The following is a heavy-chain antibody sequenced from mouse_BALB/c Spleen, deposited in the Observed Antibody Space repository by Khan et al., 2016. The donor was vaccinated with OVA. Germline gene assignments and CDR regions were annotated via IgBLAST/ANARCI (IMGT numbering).Heavy chain of an antibody. CDR2: INPSTGYT. CDR1: GYTFINYW. Sequence: VELVESGAELAKPGASVKMSCKASGYTFINYWILWVKQRPGQGLEWIGYINPSTGYTEYNQNSKDKATLTADKSSSTAYMQLSSLTSEDSAVYDCARRGLRWDFDYWGQGTTLTVSS. V-gene: IGHV1-7*01. J-gene: IGHJ2*01. D-gene: IGHD1-1*01. CDR3: ARRGLRWDFDY.